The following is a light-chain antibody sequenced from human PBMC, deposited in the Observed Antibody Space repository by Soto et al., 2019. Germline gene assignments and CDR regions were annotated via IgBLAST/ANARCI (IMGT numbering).Light chain of an antibody. J-gene: IGKJ3*01. CDR3: QQYGSSPLFT. V-gene: IGKV3-20*01. CDR2: GAS. CDR1: QSVSSSY. Sequence: EIVLTKSPGTLSLSPGERATLSCRASQSVSSSYLAWYQQKPGHAPRLLINGASSRATGIPDRFSGSGSGTDFSITISRLEPEDYAVYYCQQYGSSPLFTFGPGTKVDIK.